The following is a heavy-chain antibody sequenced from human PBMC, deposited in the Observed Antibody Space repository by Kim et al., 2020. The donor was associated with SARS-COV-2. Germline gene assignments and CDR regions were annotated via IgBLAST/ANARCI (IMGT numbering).Heavy chain of an antibody. D-gene: IGHD3-22*01. CDR3: AINYYDSSVFDY. Sequence: NYAQKFQGRVMITADESTNTAYMELSSLRSEDTAVYYCAINYYDSSVFDYWGQGTLVTVSS. V-gene: IGHV1-69*01. J-gene: IGHJ4*02.